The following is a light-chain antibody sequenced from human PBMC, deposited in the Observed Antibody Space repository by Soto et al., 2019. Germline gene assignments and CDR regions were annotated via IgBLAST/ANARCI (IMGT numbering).Light chain of an antibody. V-gene: IGKV3-11*01. Sequence: EIVLTQSPAPLSLSPGERATLSCRASQSVSSCLAWYQQQPGQAPRLLISDASYRATGIPARFSGSGSGTDFTLTIRSIEPEDFAVYYCQQRSAWPLTFGGGTKVDIK. CDR2: DAS. J-gene: IGKJ4*01. CDR1: QSVSSC. CDR3: QQRSAWPLT.